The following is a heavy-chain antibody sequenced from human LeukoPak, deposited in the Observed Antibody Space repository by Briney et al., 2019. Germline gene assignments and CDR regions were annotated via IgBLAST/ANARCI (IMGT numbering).Heavy chain of an antibody. D-gene: IGHD6-13*01. CDR1: GGSFSGYY. V-gene: IGHV4-34*01. J-gene: IGHJ4*02. Sequence: PSETLSLTCAVYGGSFSGYYWSWIRQPPGKGLEWIGEIKHSGSTNYNPSLKSRVTISVDTSKNQFSLKLSSVTAADTAVYYCARGSGIAAVNDYWGQGTLVTVSS. CDR2: IKHSGST. CDR3: ARGSGIAAVNDY.